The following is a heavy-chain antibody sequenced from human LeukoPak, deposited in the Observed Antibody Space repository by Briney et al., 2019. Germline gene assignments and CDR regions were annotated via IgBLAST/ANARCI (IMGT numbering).Heavy chain of an antibody. D-gene: IGHD3-16*01. CDR1: GDSISSYY. J-gene: IGHJ6*02. V-gene: IGHV4-4*09. Sequence: SETLSLTCAVSGDSISSYYWSWIRQPPGKGLEWIGYIYTSGSTNYNPSLKSRVTISVDTSKNQFSLKVTSVTAADTAVYYCARFGVDYDMDVWGQGTTVTVS. CDR2: IYTSGST. CDR3: ARFGVDYDMDV.